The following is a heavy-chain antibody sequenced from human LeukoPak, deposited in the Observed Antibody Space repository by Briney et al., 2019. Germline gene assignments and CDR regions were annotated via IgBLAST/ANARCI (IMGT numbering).Heavy chain of an antibody. CDR1: GSTFTSYY. Sequence: ASVKVSCKASGSTFTSYYMHWVRQAPGQGLEWMGIINPSGGSTSYAQKFQGRVTMTRDMSTSTVYMELSSLRSEDTAVYYCARDGAPRDVLNAFDIWGQGTMVTVSS. D-gene: IGHD3-10*01. V-gene: IGHV1-46*01. CDR3: ARDGAPRDVLNAFDI. CDR2: INPSGGST. J-gene: IGHJ3*02.